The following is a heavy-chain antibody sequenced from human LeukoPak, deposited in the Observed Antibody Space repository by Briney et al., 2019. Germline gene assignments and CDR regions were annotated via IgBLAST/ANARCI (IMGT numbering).Heavy chain of an antibody. CDR1: GFTFSDCD. CDR2: ISYMGDHR. D-gene: IGHD6-6*01. J-gene: IGHJ4*02. V-gene: IGHV3-21*01. CDR3: ARAEYTYGPRGFDF. Sequence: PGGSLRLSCTASGFTFSDCDMNWFRQAPGKGLQWVSSISYMGDHRYYADSAKGRFTISRDNAKNSLYLQMNSLTAGDTAVYYCARAEYTYGPRGFDFWGQGTLVTVSS.